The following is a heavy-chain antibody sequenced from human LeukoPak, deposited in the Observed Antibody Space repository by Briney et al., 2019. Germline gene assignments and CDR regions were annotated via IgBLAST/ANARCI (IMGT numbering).Heavy chain of an antibody. CDR3: ARGPPWYFDL. CDR1: GFSIRTYW. J-gene: IGHJ2*01. D-gene: IGHD6-25*01. CDR2: INGDGSST. Sequence: GGSLRLSCAASGFSIRTYWMSWVRQAPGKGLVWVSRINGDGSSTAYADSVKGRFTISRDNAKNTLYLQMNSLTAEDTAVYYCARGPPWYFDLWGRGTLVTVSS. V-gene: IGHV3-74*01.